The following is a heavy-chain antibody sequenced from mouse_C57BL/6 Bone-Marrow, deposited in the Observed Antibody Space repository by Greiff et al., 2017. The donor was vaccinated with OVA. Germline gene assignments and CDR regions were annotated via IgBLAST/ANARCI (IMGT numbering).Heavy chain of an antibody. Sequence: QVQLQQSGAELARPGASVKLSCKASGYTFTSYGISWVKQRTGQGLEWIGEIYPRSGNTYYNEKFKGKATLTADKSSSTAYMELRSLTSEDSAVYFCARMEYDWFAYWGQGTLVTVSA. CDR3: ARMEYDWFAY. CDR2: IYPRSGNT. V-gene: IGHV1-81*01. J-gene: IGHJ3*01. D-gene: IGHD2-3*01. CDR1: GYTFTSYG.